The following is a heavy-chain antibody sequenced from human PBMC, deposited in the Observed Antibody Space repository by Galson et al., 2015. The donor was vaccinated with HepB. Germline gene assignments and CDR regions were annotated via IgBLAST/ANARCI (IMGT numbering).Heavy chain of an antibody. CDR3: AGSSWDRLVLFDY. CDR1: GGSISSYY. J-gene: IGHJ4*02. V-gene: IGHV4-59*01. CDR2: IYYSGST. D-gene: IGHD6-19*01. Sequence: SETLSLTCTVSGGSISSYYWSWIRQPPGKGLEWIGYIYYSGSTNYNPSLKSRVTISVDTSKNQFSLKLSSVTAADTAVYYCAGSSWDRLVLFDYWGQGTLVTVSS.